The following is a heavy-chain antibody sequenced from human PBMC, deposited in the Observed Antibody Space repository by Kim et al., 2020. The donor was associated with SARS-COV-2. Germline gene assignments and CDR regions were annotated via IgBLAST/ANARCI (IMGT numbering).Heavy chain of an antibody. V-gene: IGHV4-34*01. Sequence: SETLSLTCAVYGGSFSGYYWSWIRQPPGKGLECIGEINHSGSTNYNPSLKSRVTISVDTSKNQFSLKLSSVTAADTAVYYCAREEQQLPYYFDYWGQGTLVTVSS. CDR2: INHSGST. CDR3: AREEQQLPYYFDY. CDR1: GGSFSGYY. J-gene: IGHJ4*02. D-gene: IGHD6-13*01.